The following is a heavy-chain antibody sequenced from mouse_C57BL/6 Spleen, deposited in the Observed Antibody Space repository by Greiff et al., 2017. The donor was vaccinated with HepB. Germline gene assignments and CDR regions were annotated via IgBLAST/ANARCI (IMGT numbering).Heavy chain of an antibody. CDR3: ARDYGMYFDV. CDR1: GFTFSDYG. V-gene: IGHV5-17*01. D-gene: IGHD1-1*01. J-gene: IGHJ1*03. CDR2: ISSGSSTI. Sequence: EVKLVESGGGLVKPGGSLKLSCAASGFTFSDYGMHWVRQAPEKGLEWVAYISSGSSTIYYADTVKGRFTISRDNAKNTLFLQMTSLRSEDTAMYYCARDYGMYFDVWGTGTTVTVSS.